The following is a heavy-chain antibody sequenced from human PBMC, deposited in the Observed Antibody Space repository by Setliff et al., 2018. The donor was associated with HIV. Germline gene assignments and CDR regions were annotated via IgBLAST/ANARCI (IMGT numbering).Heavy chain of an antibody. D-gene: IGHD3-9*01. CDR2: INQDGSEK. CDR3: ARPRTGYYYMDV. CDR1: GFTFSSYW. J-gene: IGHJ6*03. Sequence: GGSLRLSCEASGFTFSSYWMIWVRQAPEKGLEWVDNINQDGSEKQYVDSVKGRFTVSRDNAKNSLYLQMNSLRAEDTAVYYCARPRTGYYYMDVWGKGTTVTVSS. V-gene: IGHV3-7*02.